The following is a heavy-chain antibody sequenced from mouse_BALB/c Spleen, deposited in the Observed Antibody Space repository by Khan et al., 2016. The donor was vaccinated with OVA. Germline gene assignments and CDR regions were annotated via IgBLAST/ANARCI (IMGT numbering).Heavy chain of an antibody. Sequence: VQLQESGAELAKPGASVKMSCKASGYTFTSYWMHWIKQRPGQGLEWIGYINPTSGYTDYNQKFKDKATLTADKSSSTAYMQLSSLTSDDSAVYYCARDRIDYWGQGTALKVSS. CDR3: ARDRIDY. J-gene: IGHJ2*01. V-gene: IGHV1-7*01. CDR2: INPTSGYT. CDR1: GYTFTSYW.